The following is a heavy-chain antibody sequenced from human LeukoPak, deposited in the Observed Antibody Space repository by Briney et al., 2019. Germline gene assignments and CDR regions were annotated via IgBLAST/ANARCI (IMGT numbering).Heavy chain of an antibody. D-gene: IGHD2-15*01. CDR3: ARDARGYCSGGSCSREYYFDY. V-gene: IGHV3-66*01. CDR2: IYSGGST. CDR1: GFTISRNY. J-gene: IGHJ4*02. Sequence: GGSLRLSCAASGFTISRNYMSWVREAPGKGLEWVSVIYSGGSTYYADSVKGRFTISRDNSKNTLYLQMNSLRAEDTAVYYCARDARGYCSGGSCSREYYFDYWGQGTLVTVSS.